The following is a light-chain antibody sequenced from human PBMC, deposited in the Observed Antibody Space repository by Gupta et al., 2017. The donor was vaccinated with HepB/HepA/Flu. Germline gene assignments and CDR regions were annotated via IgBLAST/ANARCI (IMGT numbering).Light chain of an antibody. CDR2: WAS. Sequence: DVVMTQPPDSLAALLGEGATINCTSSQKRLIRSNNKNYLAWYQQKPGQPPKLLIYWASTRESGVPDRFSGSGSGTDFTLTISSLQAEDMAVYYCQQFFNTLVSFGGGTKVEIK. CDR1: QKRLIRSNNKNY. CDR3: QQFFNTLVS. J-gene: IGKJ4*01. V-gene: IGKV4-1*01.